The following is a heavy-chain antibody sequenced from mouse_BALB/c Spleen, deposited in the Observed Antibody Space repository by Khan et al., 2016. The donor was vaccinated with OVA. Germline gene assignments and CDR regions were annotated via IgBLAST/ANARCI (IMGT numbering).Heavy chain of an antibody. J-gene: IGHJ1*01. Sequence: EVQLQESGPDLVKPSQSLSLTCPVTGYSITSGYSWHWIRQFPGNKLEWMGYIKYSGSTNYNPSLKSRISITRDTSKNQFFLQLKSVTTEDTATYYWARSGTTVVAYWYFDVWGAGTTVTVSS. D-gene: IGHD1-1*01. CDR3: ARSGTTVVAYWYFDV. CDR1: GYSITSGYS. CDR2: IKYSGST. V-gene: IGHV3-1*02.